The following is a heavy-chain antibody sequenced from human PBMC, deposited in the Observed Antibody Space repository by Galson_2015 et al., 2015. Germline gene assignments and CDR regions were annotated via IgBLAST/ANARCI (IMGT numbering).Heavy chain of an antibody. CDR2: LSGRAATT. D-gene: IGHD1-14*01. J-gene: IGHJ6*03. V-gene: IGHV3-23*01. CDR3: ARVSITTIAYYHMDV. CDR1: GFALNNYY. Sequence: SLRLSCAASGFALNNYYMNWVRQPPGKGLEWVSGLSGRAATTYYSDSIKGRSTIFRDNSNNTLYLQIDRLRADDTATYYCARVSITTIAYYHMDVWGKGTTVIVSS.